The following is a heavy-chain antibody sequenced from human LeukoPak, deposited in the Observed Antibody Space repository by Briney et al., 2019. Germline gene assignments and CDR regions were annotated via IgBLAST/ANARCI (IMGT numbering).Heavy chain of an antibody. J-gene: IGHJ3*02. Sequence: PGGSLRLSCAASGFTVSSNYMSWVRQAPGKGLEWVSVIYSGGSTYYADSVKGRFTISRDNSKNTLYLQMNSLRAEDTAVYYCAKDLGVYSSSWYRLDDAFDIWGQGTMVTVSS. CDR1: GFTVSSNY. CDR3: AKDLGVYSSSWYRLDDAFDI. CDR2: IYSGGST. V-gene: IGHV3-66*01. D-gene: IGHD6-13*01.